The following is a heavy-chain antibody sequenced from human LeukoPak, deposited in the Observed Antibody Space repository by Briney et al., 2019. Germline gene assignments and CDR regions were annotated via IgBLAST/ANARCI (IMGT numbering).Heavy chain of an antibody. Sequence: PSETLSLTCTVSGGSISSYYWSWIRQPPGKGLEWVGYIYYSWSPNYNPSLKSRVPISVDMSKNQFPLKLSSVTAADTAVYYCARAYCGGDCYSSWFDPWGQGTLVTVSS. V-gene: IGHV4-59*01. D-gene: IGHD2-21*02. CDR3: ARAYCGGDCYSSWFDP. J-gene: IGHJ5*02. CDR2: IYYSWSP. CDR1: GGSISSYY.